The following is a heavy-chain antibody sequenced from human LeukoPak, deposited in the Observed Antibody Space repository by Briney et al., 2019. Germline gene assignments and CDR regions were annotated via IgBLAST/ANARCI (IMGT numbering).Heavy chain of an antibody. CDR1: GFIFSNFA. Sequence: PGGSLRLSCVASGFIFSNFAMSWVHQAPGKGLEWVSGIRTSGQSTYYADSVKGRFTISRDDSKNTLYLQMNSLRAEDTAVYYCAKVGVDFHYYYYMDVWGSGTTVTVSS. J-gene: IGHJ6*03. D-gene: IGHD3-3*01. V-gene: IGHV3-23*01. CDR2: IRTSGQST. CDR3: AKVGVDFHYYYYMDV.